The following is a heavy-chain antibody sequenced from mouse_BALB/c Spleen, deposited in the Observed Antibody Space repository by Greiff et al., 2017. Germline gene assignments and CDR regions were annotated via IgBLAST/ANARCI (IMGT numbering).Heavy chain of an antibody. Sequence: VQLQQSGAELVRSGASVKLSCTASGFNIKDNYMHWVKQRPEQGLEWIGWIDPENGDTEYAPKFQGKATMTADTSSNTAYLQLSSLTSEDTAVYYCNAWGGNYFPFDYWGQGTTLTVSS. CDR1: GFNIKDNY. CDR3: NAWGGNYFPFDY. V-gene: IGHV14-4*02. J-gene: IGHJ2*01. CDR2: IDPENGDT. D-gene: IGHD2-1*01.